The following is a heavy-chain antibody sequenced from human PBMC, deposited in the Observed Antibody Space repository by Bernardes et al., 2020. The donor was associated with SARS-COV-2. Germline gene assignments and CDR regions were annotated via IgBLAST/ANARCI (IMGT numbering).Heavy chain of an antibody. Sequence: GGSLRLSCAGSGFTNSNFWMHWVRQAPGKGLMWVSRISRDETTTNYADSVKGRFTISRDKAKNTLYLQMNSLRTEDTAVYYCARAIDYGGSTDGFNLWGQGTMVTVSS. CDR2: ISRDETTT. CDR1: GFTNSNFW. J-gene: IGHJ3*01. CDR3: ARAIDYGGSTDGFNL. D-gene: IGHD4-17*01. V-gene: IGHV3-74*01.